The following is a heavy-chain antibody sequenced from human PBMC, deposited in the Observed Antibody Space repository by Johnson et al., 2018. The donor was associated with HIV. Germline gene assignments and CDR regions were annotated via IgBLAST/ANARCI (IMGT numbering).Heavy chain of an antibody. CDR2: ISYDGSNK. Sequence: QVQLVESGGGLVQPGGSLRLSCAASGFTFSSYAMHWVRQAPGTGLEWVAVISYDGSNKYYADSVKARFTISRDNSKNTLYLQMNSLRAEDTAVFYCARDRAHYYDSSGYYESGAFDIWGQGTMVTVSS. CDR1: GFTFSSYA. J-gene: IGHJ3*02. V-gene: IGHV3-30-3*01. D-gene: IGHD3-22*01. CDR3: ARDRAHYYDSSGYYESGAFDI.